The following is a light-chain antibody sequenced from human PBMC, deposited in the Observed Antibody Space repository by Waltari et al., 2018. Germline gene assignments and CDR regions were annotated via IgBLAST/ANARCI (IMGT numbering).Light chain of an antibody. Sequence: DIHMTQSPSSVSASVGDRVTLSCRASQDVSTWVAWYQHKPGKPPKFLIHGATTLQGGVPSRFSGSGAGTDFTLTINGLQPDDFASYICQQTDSFPLPFGGGTKVDIK. CDR2: GAT. CDR1: QDVSTW. J-gene: IGKJ4*01. V-gene: IGKV1-12*01. CDR3: QQTDSFPLP.